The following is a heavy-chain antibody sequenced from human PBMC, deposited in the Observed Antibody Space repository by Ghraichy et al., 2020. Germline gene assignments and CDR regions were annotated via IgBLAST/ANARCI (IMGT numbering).Heavy chain of an antibody. CDR1: GGSISSYY. D-gene: IGHD4-17*01. J-gene: IGHJ6*02. CDR3: ARDLGEPVTNGPGRTSYYYGMDV. CDR2: IYYSGST. Sequence: ESLNISCTVSGGSISSYYWSWIRQPPGKGLEWIGYIYYSGSTNYNPSLKSRVTISVDTSKNQFSLKLSSVTAADTAVYYCARDLGEPVTNGPGRTSYYYGMDVWGQGTTVTVSS. V-gene: IGHV4-59*01.